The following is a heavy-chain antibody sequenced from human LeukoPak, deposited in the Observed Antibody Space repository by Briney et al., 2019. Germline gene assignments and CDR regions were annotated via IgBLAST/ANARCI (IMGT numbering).Heavy chain of an antibody. V-gene: IGHV3-33*01. Sequence: GGSLRLSCAASGFTFSSYGMHWVRQAPGKGLEWVAVIWYDGSNKYYADSAKGRFTISRDNSKNTLYLQMNSLRAEDTAVYYCARDMRAPFNWGSHFDYWGQGTLVTVSS. D-gene: IGHD7-27*01. CDR3: ARDMRAPFNWGSHFDY. CDR2: IWYDGSNK. J-gene: IGHJ4*02. CDR1: GFTFSSYG.